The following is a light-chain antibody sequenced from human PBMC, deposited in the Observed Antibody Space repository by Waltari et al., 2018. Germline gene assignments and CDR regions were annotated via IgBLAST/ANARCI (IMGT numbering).Light chain of an antibody. CDR3: QQYNTYLYT. CDR2: KAS. V-gene: IGKV1-5*03. J-gene: IGKJ2*01. CDR1: QNINTW. Sequence: DIQMTQSTSTLSASVGDRVTITCRASQNINTWLAWHQQKPGKAPKLLIYKASTLESGVPSRFSGSGSGTEFTLTISSLQPDDFATYFCQQYNTYLYTFGPGTRLEI.